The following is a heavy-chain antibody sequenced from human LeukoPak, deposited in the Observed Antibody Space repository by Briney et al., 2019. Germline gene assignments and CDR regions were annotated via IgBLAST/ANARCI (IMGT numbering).Heavy chain of an antibody. Sequence: GGSLRLSCAASGFTFSDYYMSWIRQAPGKGLEWVSSISSSSSYIYFADSVKGRFTISRDNAKSSVYLQMNSLRAEDTAVYYCARALASGSSAFDYWGQGTLVTVSS. CDR2: ISSSSSYI. D-gene: IGHD1-26*01. J-gene: IGHJ4*02. CDR3: ARALASGSSAFDY. V-gene: IGHV3-11*06. CDR1: GFTFSDYY.